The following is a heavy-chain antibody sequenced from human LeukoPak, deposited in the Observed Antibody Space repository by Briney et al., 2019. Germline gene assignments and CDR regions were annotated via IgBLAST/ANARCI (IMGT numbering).Heavy chain of an antibody. CDR3: ARVLEGAMGSNWFDP. V-gene: IGHV4-31*03. Sequence: SQTLSLTCTVSGGSISSGGYYWSWIRQHPGKGLEWIGYIYYSGSTYYNPSLKSRVTISVDTSKNQFSLKLSSVTAADTAVYYCARVLEGAMGSNWFDPWGQGTLVTVSS. CDR1: GGSISSGGYY. J-gene: IGHJ5*02. CDR2: IYYSGST. D-gene: IGHD2-2*01.